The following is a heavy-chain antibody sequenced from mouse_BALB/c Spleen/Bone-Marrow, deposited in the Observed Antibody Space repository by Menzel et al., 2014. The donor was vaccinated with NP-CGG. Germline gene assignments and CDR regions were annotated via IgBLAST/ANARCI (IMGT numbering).Heavy chain of an antibody. CDR3: ARRGDYSYAMDY. CDR2: IYPGDGDT. J-gene: IGHJ4*01. Sequence: VKLQESGAELVRPGSSVKISCKASGYTFSNYWMNWMKQRPGQGLEWIGQIYPGDGDTNYIGKFTGKATLTADKSSSTAYMQLSSLTSEDSAVYFCARRGDYSYAMDYWGQGTSVTVSS. D-gene: IGHD1-1*01. V-gene: IGHV1-80*01. CDR1: GYTFSNYW.